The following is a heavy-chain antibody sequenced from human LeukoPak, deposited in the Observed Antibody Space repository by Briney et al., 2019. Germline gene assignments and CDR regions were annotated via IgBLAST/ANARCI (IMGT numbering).Heavy chain of an antibody. D-gene: IGHD2-2*01. CDR3: AREVPAAMMRGYAFDI. CDR2: ISSSGSTI. J-gene: IGHJ3*02. CDR1: GFTFSSYE. V-gene: IGHV3-48*03. Sequence: GGSLRLSCAASGFTFSSYEMNWVRQAPGKGLEWVSYISSSGSTIYYADSVKGRFTISRDNAKNSLYLQMNSLRAEDTAVYYCAREVPAAMMRGYAFDIWGQGTMVTVSS.